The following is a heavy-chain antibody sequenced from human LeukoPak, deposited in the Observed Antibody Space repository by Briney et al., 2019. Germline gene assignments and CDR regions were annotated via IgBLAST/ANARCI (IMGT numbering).Heavy chain of an antibody. D-gene: IGHD1-26*01. J-gene: IGHJ5*02. CDR3: ARGGNYWPQWWFDP. V-gene: IGHV4-59*01. CDR2: IYYTGST. CDR1: GVSISSYY. Sequence: SETLSLTCTVSGVSISSYYWSWIRQPPGKGLEWIGYIYYTGSTSYNPSLKSRVTMSLDASKNQFSLELNSVTPADTAVYYCARGGNYWPQWWFDPWGRGTLVSVSS.